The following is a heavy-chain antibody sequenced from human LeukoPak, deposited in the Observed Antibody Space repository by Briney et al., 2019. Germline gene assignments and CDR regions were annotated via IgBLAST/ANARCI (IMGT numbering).Heavy chain of an antibody. CDR3: ARDHEGVVGTPGGIDY. V-gene: IGHV3-23*01. Sequence: GGTLRLSCAASGFTFSSYGMSWVRQAPGKGLEWVSAISGSGGSTYYADSVKGRFTISRDNAKNSLYQQMNSLRAEDTAMYYCARDHEGVVGTPGGIDYWGQGTLVTVSS. CDR2: ISGSGGST. J-gene: IGHJ4*02. D-gene: IGHD4-23*01. CDR1: GFTFSSYG.